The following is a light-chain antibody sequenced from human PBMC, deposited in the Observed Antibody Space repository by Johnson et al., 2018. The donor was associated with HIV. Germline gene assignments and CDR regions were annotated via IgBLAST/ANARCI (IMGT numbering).Light chain of an antibody. CDR2: DNN. J-gene: IGLJ1*01. V-gene: IGLV1-51*01. CDR1: SSNIGNNY. CDR3: GTWDSSLSAGV. Sequence: QSVLTQPPSVSVAPGQKVTISCSGSSSNIGNNYVSWYQQLPGTAPKLLIYDNNKRPSGITDRFSGSKSGTSATLGITGLQTGDEADYYCGTWDSSLSAGVFGTGTKVTVL.